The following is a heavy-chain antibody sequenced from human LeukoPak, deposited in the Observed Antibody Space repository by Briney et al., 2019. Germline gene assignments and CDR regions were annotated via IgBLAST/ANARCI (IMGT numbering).Heavy chain of an antibody. V-gene: IGHV1-69*04. CDR1: GGTFSSYA. CDR3: GVVVPAATHWFDP. Sequence: SVKVSCKASGGTFSSYAISWVRQAPGQGLKWMGRIIPILGIANYAQKFQGRGTITADKSTSTAYMELSSLRSEDTAVYYCGVVVPAATHWFDPWGQGTLVTVSS. J-gene: IGHJ5*02. D-gene: IGHD2-2*01. CDR2: IIPILGIA.